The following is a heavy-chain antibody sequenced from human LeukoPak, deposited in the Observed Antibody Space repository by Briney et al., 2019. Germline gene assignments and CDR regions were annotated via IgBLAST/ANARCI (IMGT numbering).Heavy chain of an antibody. Sequence: PRGSLRLSCAASGFTFSSYWMSWVRQAPGKGLEWVANIKQDGSEKYYVDSVKGRFTISRDNAKNSLYLQMNSLRAEDTAVYYCARDYYDSSGYYHVGYFDYWGQGTLVTVSS. CDR2: IKQDGSEK. J-gene: IGHJ4*02. V-gene: IGHV3-7*01. CDR1: GFTFSSYW. D-gene: IGHD3-22*01. CDR3: ARDYYDSSGYYHVGYFDY.